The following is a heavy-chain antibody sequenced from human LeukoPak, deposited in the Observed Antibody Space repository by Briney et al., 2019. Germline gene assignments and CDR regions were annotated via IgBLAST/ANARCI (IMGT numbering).Heavy chain of an antibody. CDR2: ISSSGSTI. CDR1: GFTFSSYE. Sequence: PGGSLRLSCAASGFTFSSYEMNWVRQAPGKGLEWVSYISSSGSTIYYADSVKGRFTISRDNAKNSLYLQTNSLRAEDTAVYYCARVPFRWLRTPRTTRYGMDVWGQGTTVTVSS. D-gene: IGHD5-12*01. J-gene: IGHJ6*02. V-gene: IGHV3-48*03. CDR3: ARVPFRWLRTPRTTRYGMDV.